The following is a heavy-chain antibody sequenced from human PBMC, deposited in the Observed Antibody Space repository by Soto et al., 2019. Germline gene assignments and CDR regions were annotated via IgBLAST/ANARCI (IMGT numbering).Heavy chain of an antibody. Sequence: ASVKVSCKASGYTFTSYGISWVRQAPGQGLEWMGWISAYNGNTNYAQKLQGRVTMTTDTSTSTACMELRSLRSDDTAVYYCARDGYCSSTSCYPIYYYYYGMDVWGQGTTVTVSS. V-gene: IGHV1-18*01. CDR2: ISAYNGNT. CDR1: GYTFTSYG. D-gene: IGHD2-2*03. CDR3: ARDGYCSSTSCYPIYYYYYGMDV. J-gene: IGHJ6*02.